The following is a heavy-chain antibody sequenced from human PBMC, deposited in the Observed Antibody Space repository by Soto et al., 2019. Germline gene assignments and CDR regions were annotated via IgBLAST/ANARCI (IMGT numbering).Heavy chain of an antibody. D-gene: IGHD3-9*01. J-gene: IGHJ6*02. CDR3: ARGIDDILTGPRMDV. CDR2: IIPKLGSA. V-gene: IGHV1-69*13. Sequence: SVKVSCKASGGGNLRDYRTTWVRRAPGQGLEWMGGIIPKLGSANYAQNFQGRVTITADASTNTVYMELRSLRSDDTAVYYCARGIDDILTGPRMDVWGQGTTVTVSS. CDR1: GGGNLRDYR.